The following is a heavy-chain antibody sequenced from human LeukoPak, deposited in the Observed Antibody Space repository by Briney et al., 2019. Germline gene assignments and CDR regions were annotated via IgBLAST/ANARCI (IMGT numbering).Heavy chain of an antibody. Sequence: PGGSLRLSCAASGFTFSSYGMHWVRQAPGKGPEWVAVISYDGSNKYYADSVKGRFTISRDNSKNTLYLQMNSLRAEDTAVYYCAKTRLSYYYDSSFDYWGQGTLVTVSS. J-gene: IGHJ4*02. CDR1: GFTFSSYG. CDR3: AKTRLSYYYDSSFDY. D-gene: IGHD3-22*01. CDR2: ISYDGSNK. V-gene: IGHV3-30*18.